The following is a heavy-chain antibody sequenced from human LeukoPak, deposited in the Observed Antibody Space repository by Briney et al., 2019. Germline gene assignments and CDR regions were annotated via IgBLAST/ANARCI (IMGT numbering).Heavy chain of an antibody. CDR3: EKDNEAGGSPFDR. CDR1: GFILGSHA. J-gene: IGHJ4*02. Sequence: GGSLRLSCSSSGFILGSHAMHWVSQAPGKGLEYVSRISDNGGSTYYADSVKGRFTISRDNSKNTLYLQMSSLRAVDTAVYYCEKDNEAGGSPFDRWGQGTLVTVSS. D-gene: IGHD1-1*01. CDR2: ISDNGGST. V-gene: IGHV3-64D*06.